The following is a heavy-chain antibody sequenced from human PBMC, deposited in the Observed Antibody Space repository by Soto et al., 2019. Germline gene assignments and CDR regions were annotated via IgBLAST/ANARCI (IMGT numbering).Heavy chain of an antibody. J-gene: IGHJ4*02. V-gene: IGHV3-21*01. CDR1: GFTFSEYS. CDR3: ARARGNDWYSDY. Sequence: GGSLRLSCTASGFTFSEYSMSWVRQAPGKGLEWVSSITHSGTYVYYADSVKGRFTISRDSASNSLFLQMTSQRAEDTAVYHCARARGNDWYSDYWGQGTLVTVSS. CDR2: ITHSGTYV. D-gene: IGHD5-12*01.